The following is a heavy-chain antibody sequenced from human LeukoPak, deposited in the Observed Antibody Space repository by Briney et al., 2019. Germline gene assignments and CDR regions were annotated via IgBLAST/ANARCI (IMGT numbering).Heavy chain of an antibody. Sequence: LGGSLRLSCAASGFTFDDYAMHWVRQAPGKGLEWVSGISWNSGSIGYADSVKGRFTISRDNAKNSLYLQMNSLRAEDTALYYCAKVRGEGPIDYWGQGTLVTVSS. CDR3: AKVRGEGPIDY. V-gene: IGHV3-9*01. CDR1: GFTFDDYA. CDR2: ISWNSGSI. D-gene: IGHD3-10*01. J-gene: IGHJ4*02.